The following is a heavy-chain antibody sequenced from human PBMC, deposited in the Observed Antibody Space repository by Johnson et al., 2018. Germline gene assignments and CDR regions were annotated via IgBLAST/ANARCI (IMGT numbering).Heavy chain of an antibody. CDR2: SYYSGST. V-gene: IGHV4-59*01. D-gene: IGHD5-18*01. Sequence: QVQLVESGPGLVKPSETLSLTCTVSGGSISSDYWSWIRQPPGKGLEWIGYSYYSGSTNYNPSLKSRVTISVDTSKNQFPRKLSSVTAADTAGYYCARDLGYSYGYMDVWGKGTTVTVSS. CDR1: GGSISSDY. CDR3: ARDLGYSYGYMDV. J-gene: IGHJ6*03.